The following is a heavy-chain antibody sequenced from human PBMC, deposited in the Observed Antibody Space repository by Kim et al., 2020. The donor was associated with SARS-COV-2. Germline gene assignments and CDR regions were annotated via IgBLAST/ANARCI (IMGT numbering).Heavy chain of an antibody. J-gene: IGHJ4*02. Sequence: ADSVKGRFTISRDNSKNTLYLQRNSRSAEDPAVYYCSKDRGPIAVAGTGYWGQGTLVTVSS. CDR3: SKDRGPIAVAGTGY. V-gene: IGHV3-23*01. D-gene: IGHD6-19*01.